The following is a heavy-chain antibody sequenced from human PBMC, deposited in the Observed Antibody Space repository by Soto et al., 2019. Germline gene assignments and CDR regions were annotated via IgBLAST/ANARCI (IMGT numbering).Heavy chain of an antibody. CDR3: TRHVDCSGGSCYSGYYYYMDV. J-gene: IGHJ6*03. Sequence: EVQLVESGGGLVQPGVSLKLSCAASGFTFSDSAMHWVRQASGKGLEWVGRIRSKPNTDATAYAASVKGRFTISRDDSKNTAYRQMNSLKTEDTAVYYCTRHVDCSGGSCYSGYYYYMDVWGKGTTVTVSS. CDR1: GFTFSDSA. D-gene: IGHD2-15*01. CDR2: IRSKPNTDAT. V-gene: IGHV3-73*01.